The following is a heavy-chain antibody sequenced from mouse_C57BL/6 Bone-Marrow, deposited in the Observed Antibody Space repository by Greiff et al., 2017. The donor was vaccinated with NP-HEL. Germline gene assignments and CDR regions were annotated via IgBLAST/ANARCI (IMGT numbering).Heavy chain of an antibody. CDR2: ISYSGST. J-gene: IGHJ1*03. D-gene: IGHD1-1*01. CDR1: GYSITSDY. Sequence: VKVVESGPGLAKPSQTLSLTCSVTGYSITSDYWNWIRKFPGNKLEYMGYISYSGSTYYNPSLKSRISITRDTSKNQYYLQLNSVTTEDTATYYCARYYGSSYWYFDVWGTGTTVTVSS. V-gene: IGHV3-8*01. CDR3: ARYYGSSYWYFDV.